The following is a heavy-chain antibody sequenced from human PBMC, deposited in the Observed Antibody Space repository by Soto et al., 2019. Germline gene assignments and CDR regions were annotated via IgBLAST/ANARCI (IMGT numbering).Heavy chain of an antibody. CDR2: IKQDGSEK. V-gene: IGHV3-7*01. Sequence: RLSCAASGLTFSSYWMSWVRQAPGKGLEWVANIKQDGSEKYYVDSVKGRFTISRDNAKNSLYLQMNSLRVEDTAVYYCSSGDAFDIWGQGTMVTVSS. CDR3: SSGDAFDI. CDR1: GLTFSSYW. J-gene: IGHJ3*02.